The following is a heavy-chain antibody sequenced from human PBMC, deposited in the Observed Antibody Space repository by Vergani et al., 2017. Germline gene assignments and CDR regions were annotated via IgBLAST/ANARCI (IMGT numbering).Heavy chain of an antibody. J-gene: IGHJ6*03. CDR3: AREVSPPDFWSGYIGYYYYMDV. Sequence: QVQLVQSGAEVKKPGSSVKVSCKASGGTFSSYAISWVRQAPGQGLEWMGGIIPIFGTANYAQKFQGRVTITADKSTSTAYMERSSLISEDTAVYYCAREVSPPDFWSGYIGYYYYMDVWGKGTTVTVSS. CDR1: GGTFSSYA. D-gene: IGHD3-3*01. CDR2: IIPIFGTA. V-gene: IGHV1-69*06.